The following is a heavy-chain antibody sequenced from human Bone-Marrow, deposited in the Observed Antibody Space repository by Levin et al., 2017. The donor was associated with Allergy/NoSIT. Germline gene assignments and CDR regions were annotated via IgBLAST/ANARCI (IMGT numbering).Heavy chain of an antibody. V-gene: IGHV3-23*01. CDR3: AKVALRNYYGSGSSGDY. CDR2: ISASGGTT. D-gene: IGHD3-10*01. Sequence: GESLKISCVTSGFIFSSYAMTWVRQAPGKGLEWVSAISASGGTTFYGDSVKGRFTISRDHSKNTLFLEMNSLRTEDTAVYYCAKVALRNYYGSGSSGDYSSQGTLVTVSS. J-gene: IGHJ4*02. CDR1: GFIFSSYA.